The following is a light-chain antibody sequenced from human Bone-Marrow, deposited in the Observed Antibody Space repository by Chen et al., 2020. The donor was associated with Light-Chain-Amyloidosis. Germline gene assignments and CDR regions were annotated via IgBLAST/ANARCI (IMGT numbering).Light chain of an antibody. J-gene: IGLJ2*01. V-gene: IGLV3-25*03. CDR1: DLPTKY. CDR2: RDT. Sequence: SSALTQPPSVSVSPGQTATITCSVDDLPTKYAYWYQQQPGQAPVLVIHRDTERPSGISERFSGSSSGTTATLTISGVQAEDEDDYHCQSADSSGTYEVIFGGGTKLTVL. CDR3: QSADSSGTYEVI.